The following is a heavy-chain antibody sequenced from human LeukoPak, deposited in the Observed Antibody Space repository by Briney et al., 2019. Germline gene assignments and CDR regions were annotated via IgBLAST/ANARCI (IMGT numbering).Heavy chain of an antibody. D-gene: IGHD3-10*01. CDR2: IYSGGST. Sequence: GGSLRLSCAASGFTVSSNYTSWVRQAPGKGLEWVSVIYSGGSTYYADSVKGRFTISRDNSKNTLYLQMNSLRAEDTAVYYCARDEYDYGSGSYYMDVWGKGTTVTISS. J-gene: IGHJ6*03. CDR3: ARDEYDYGSGSYYMDV. V-gene: IGHV3-53*01. CDR1: GFTVSSNY.